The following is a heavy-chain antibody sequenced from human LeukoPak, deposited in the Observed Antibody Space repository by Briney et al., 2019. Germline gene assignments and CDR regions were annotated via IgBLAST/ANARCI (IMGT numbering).Heavy chain of an antibody. V-gene: IGHV3-7*01. Sequence: GGSLRLSCAASGFTFTRYWMSRVRQAPGKGLEWVANINQDASEKYYVDSVKGRFTVSRDNAKNSLYLQLNSLRAEDTAVFYCARGRGDCSGGTCYYFDNWGQGTLVTVSS. CDR1: GFTFTRYW. D-gene: IGHD2-15*01. CDR2: INQDASEK. CDR3: ARGRGDCSGGTCYYFDN. J-gene: IGHJ4*02.